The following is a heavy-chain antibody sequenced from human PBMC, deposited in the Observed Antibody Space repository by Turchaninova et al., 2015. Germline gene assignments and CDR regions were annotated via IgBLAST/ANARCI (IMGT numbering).Heavy chain of an antibody. J-gene: IGHJ4*02. V-gene: IGHV4-4*02. CDR1: GGSISSSNW. D-gene: IGHD1-26*01. CDR2: IYPSGST. CDR3: ARLAGIVGAKYFDY. Sequence: GLVKPSGTLSLTCAVSGGSISSSNWWSWVRQPQGKGLEWSGEIYPSGSTNYNPSLKSRVTISVDKSKNQFSLKLSSVTAADTAVYYCARLAGIVGAKYFDYWGQGTLVTVSS.